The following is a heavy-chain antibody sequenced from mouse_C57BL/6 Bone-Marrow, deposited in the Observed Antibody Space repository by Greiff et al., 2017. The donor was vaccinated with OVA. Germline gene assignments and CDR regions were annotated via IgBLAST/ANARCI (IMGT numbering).Heavy chain of an antibody. CDR2: ISNGGGST. J-gene: IGHJ3*01. D-gene: IGHD2-1*01. V-gene: IGHV5-12*01. Sequence: DVKLVESGGGLVQPGGSLKLSCAASGFTFSDYYMYWVRQTPEKRLEWVAYISNGGGSTYYPDTVKGRFTISRDNAKNTLYLQMSRLKSEDTAMYYCARQGDYGNYGYAYWGQGTLVTVSA. CDR3: ARQGDYGNYGYAY. CDR1: GFTFSDYY.